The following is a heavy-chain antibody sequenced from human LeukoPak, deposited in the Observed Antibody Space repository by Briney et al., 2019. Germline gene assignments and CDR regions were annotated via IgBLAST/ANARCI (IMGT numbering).Heavy chain of an antibody. Sequence: PGGSLRLSCAASGFTFSSYWMSWVRQAPGKGLEWVANIKQDGSEKYYVDSVKGRFTISRDNAKNSLYLQMNSLRAEDTAVYYCAKFLRGTMVRGIHYYYYYMDVWGKGTTVTISS. V-gene: IGHV3-7*01. CDR2: IKQDGSEK. CDR1: GFTFSSYW. D-gene: IGHD3-10*01. J-gene: IGHJ6*03. CDR3: AKFLRGTMVRGIHYYYYYMDV.